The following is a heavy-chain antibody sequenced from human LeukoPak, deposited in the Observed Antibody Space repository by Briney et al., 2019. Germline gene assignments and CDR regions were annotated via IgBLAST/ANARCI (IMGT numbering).Heavy chain of an antibody. CDR1: GGSISSGGYY. J-gene: IGHJ6*02. D-gene: IGHD3-22*01. Sequence: PSQTLSLTCTVSGGSISSGGYYWSWIRQHPGKGLEWIGYMYYSGSTYYNPSLKSRVTISVDTSKNQFSLKLSSVTAADTAVYYCARSELYDSSGYYYEYGMDVWGQGTTVTVSS. CDR3: ARSELYDSSGYYYEYGMDV. V-gene: IGHV4-31*03. CDR2: MYYSGST.